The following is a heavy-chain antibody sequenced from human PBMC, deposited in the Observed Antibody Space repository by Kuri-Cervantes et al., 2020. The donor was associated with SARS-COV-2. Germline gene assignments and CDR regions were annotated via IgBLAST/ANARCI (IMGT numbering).Heavy chain of an antibody. J-gene: IGHJ4*02. V-gene: IGHV4-39*07. CDR1: GGSISGSSYY. CDR3: ARGRRKYQLHFFDY. CDR2: FYYGGST. Sequence: GSLRLSCTVSGGSISGSSYYWGWIRRPPGKGLEWIGTFYYGGSTNYNPSLKSRVTISVDTSKNQFSLKLSSVTAADTAVYYCARGRRKYQLHFFDYWGQGTLVTVSS. D-gene: IGHD2-2*01.